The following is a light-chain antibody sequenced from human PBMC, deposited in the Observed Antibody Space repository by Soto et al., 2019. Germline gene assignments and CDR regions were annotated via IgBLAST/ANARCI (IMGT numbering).Light chain of an antibody. CDR1: SSDVGGYNY. V-gene: IGLV2-14*01. Sequence: QSALTQPASVSGSPGQSITISCTGTSSDVGGYNYVSWYQQHPGKAPKLMIYDVSNRPSGVSNRFSGSKSGNTASLTISGLQAEDEADYFCSSYTSSIAASAVFGGGTRLTV. CDR3: SSYTSSIAASAV. CDR2: DVS. J-gene: IGLJ7*01.